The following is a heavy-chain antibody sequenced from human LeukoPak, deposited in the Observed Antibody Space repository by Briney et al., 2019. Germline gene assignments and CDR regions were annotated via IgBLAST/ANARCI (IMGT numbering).Heavy chain of an antibody. CDR2: ISPSSGIT. Sequence: ASVKVSCKASGYTFTTYYMHWVRQALGRGLEWVGIISPSSGITGYAQKFQDRVTMARDTSTSTVYMELSSLRFEDTAVYYCARGYYYDSSAGPSEYWGQGTLVTVSS. CDR3: ARGYYYDSSAGPSEY. V-gene: IGHV1-46*01. D-gene: IGHD3-22*01. CDR1: GYTFTTYY. J-gene: IGHJ4*02.